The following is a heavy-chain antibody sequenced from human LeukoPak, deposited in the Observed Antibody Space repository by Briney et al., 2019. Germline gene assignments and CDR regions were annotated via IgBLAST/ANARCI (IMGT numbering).Heavy chain of an antibody. J-gene: IGHJ3*01. Sequence: GGSLRLSCAASGFTFSSYSMNWVRQAPGKGLEWVSYISSSSTIYYADSVKGRLTISRDNAKNSLYLQMNSLRAEDTAVYYCARGSVGATTAAYWGQGTMVTVSS. CDR3: ARGSVGATTAAY. CDR2: ISSSSTI. V-gene: IGHV3-48*01. D-gene: IGHD1-26*01. CDR1: GFTFSSYS.